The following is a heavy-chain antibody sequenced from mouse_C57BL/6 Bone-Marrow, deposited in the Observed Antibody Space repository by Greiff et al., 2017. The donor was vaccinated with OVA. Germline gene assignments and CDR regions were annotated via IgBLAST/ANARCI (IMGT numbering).Heavy chain of an antibody. D-gene: IGHD1-3*01. CDR2: IRLKSDNYAT. CDR1: GFTFSNYW. Sequence: EVKLMESGGGLVQPGGSMKLSCVASGFTFSNYWMNWVRQSPEKGLEWVAQIRLKSDNYATHYAESVKGRFTISRDDSKSSVYLQMNNLRAEDTGIYYCTEGSSHWYFDVWGTGTTVTVSS. J-gene: IGHJ1*03. CDR3: TEGSSHWYFDV. V-gene: IGHV6-3*01.